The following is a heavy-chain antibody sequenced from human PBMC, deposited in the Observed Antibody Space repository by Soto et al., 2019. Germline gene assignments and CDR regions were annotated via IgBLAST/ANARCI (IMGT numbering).Heavy chain of an antibody. CDR1: GFTFSSYS. CDR2: ISTSSLTI. CDR3: AREPPPYTSGRSPFDY. D-gene: IGHD6-19*01. Sequence: SLRLSCAASGFTFSSYSMNWVRQAPGKGLEWVSYISTSSLTINYADSVKGRFTISRDNAKNSLYLQMNSLRGEDTAVYYCAREPPPYTSGRSPFDYWGQGTLVTVSS. V-gene: IGHV3-48*01. J-gene: IGHJ4*02.